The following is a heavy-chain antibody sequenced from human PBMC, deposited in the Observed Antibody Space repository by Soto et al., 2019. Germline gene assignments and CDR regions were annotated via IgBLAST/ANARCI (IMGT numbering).Heavy chain of an antibody. CDR3: ARGGSGSDWDYYGMDV. CDR2: IYSGGTT. Sequence: PGGSLRLSCAGSALTASKNYMSWVRQPPGKGLEWVSVIYSGGTTYYADSVKDRFSISRDNSKSTLYLQMDNLRAGDTAVYYCARGGSGSDWDYYGMDVWGQGTTVTVS. D-gene: IGHD3-10*01. CDR1: ALTASKNY. J-gene: IGHJ6*02. V-gene: IGHV3-66*01.